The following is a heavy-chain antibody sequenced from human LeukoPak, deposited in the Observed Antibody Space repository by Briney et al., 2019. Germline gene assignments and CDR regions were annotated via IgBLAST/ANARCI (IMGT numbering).Heavy chain of an antibody. V-gene: IGHV4-39*01. Sequence: GSLRLSCAASGFTFSSYAMSWVRQPPGKGLEWIGSIYYSGSTYYNPSLKSRVTISVDTSKNQFSLKLSSVTAADTAVYYCARHSAKYVLRYFDWLLNWFDPWGQGTLVTVSS. D-gene: IGHD3-9*01. CDR3: ARHSAKYVLRYFDWLLNWFDP. CDR1: GFTFSSYA. CDR2: IYYSGST. J-gene: IGHJ5*02.